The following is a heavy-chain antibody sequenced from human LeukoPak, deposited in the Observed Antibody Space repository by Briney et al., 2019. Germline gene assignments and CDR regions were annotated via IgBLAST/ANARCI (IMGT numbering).Heavy chain of an antibody. Sequence: GGSLRLSCAASGFTLSRHSMNWVRQAPGKGLEWVSSISSSRSYIYYGDSVKGRFTISRDNAKNSLYLQINSLRAEDTAVYYCARGGNLYCSATSCYDFDYWGQGTLVTVSS. V-gene: IGHV3-21*01. D-gene: IGHD2-2*01. CDR1: GFTLSRHS. CDR2: ISSSRSYI. J-gene: IGHJ4*02. CDR3: ARGGNLYCSATSCYDFDY.